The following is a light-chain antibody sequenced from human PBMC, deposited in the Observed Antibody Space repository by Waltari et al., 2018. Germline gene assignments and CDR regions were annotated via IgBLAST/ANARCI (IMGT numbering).Light chain of an antibody. Sequence: QSVLTQPPSVSGAPGQRVSISCTGSGSNLGAGYDVHWYQQHPGKAPKLLIYGTSTRPPGVPDRFFGSQSGTSASLAITALQDEDEAEYYCQSYDTSLSVVFGGGTKLTVL. CDR1: GSNLGAGYD. V-gene: IGLV1-40*01. J-gene: IGLJ2*01. CDR2: GTS. CDR3: QSYDTSLSVV.